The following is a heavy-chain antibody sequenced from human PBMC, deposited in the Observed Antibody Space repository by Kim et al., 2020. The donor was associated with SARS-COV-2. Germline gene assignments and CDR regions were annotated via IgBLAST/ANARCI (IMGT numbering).Heavy chain of an antibody. V-gene: IGHV1-18*01. D-gene: IGHD3-10*01. J-gene: IGHJ5*02. CDR1: GYTFTSYG. CDR3: ARTFRRGPAGWFDP. Sequence: ASVKVSCKASGYTFTSYGISWVRQAPGQGLEWMGWISDYNGKTNYAHKLQGRVTMTTETSKSTAHMELMNLRSDDTAVYYCARTFRRGPAGWFDPWGQGILVTVSS. CDR2: ISDYNGKT.